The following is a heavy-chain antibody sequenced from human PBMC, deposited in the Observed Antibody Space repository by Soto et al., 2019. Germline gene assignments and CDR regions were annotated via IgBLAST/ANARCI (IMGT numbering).Heavy chain of an antibody. Sequence: KTSETLSLTCTVSGGSITSSYWSWIRRPPGKGLEWIADIYDTGISGYTPSTSYNPSLKSRVTMSVDTAKSQFSLKLTSVNAADTAVYYTARGENAVFYYGLDCGGQGNTVNVSS. CDR2: IYDTGISGYTPST. CDR1: GGSITSSY. CDR3: ARGENAVFYYGLDC. J-gene: IGHJ6*01. V-gene: IGHV4-59*01.